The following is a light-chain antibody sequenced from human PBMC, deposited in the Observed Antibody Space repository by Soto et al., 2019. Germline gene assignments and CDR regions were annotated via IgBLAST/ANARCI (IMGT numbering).Light chain of an antibody. CDR2: DVN. J-gene: IGLJ3*02. CDR1: SIDVGGYNY. Sequence: QSVLTQPASVSGSPGQSITISCTGTSIDVGGYNYVSWYQQHPGKAPKIMIYDVNNRPSGVPDRFSGSKSGNTASLTISGLQAEDGAEYYCSSYTDTTTHVMFGGGTKVTVL. CDR3: SSYTDTTTHVM. V-gene: IGLV2-14*03.